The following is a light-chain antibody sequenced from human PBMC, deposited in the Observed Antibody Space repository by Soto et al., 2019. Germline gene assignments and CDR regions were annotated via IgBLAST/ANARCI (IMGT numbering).Light chain of an antibody. CDR1: SSDGGGYNY. V-gene: IGLV2-14*01. J-gene: IGLJ1*01. CDR3: SSYTSSSAYV. Sequence: QSVLTQPASVSGSPGQSITISCTGTSSDGGGYNYVSWYKQHPGKAPKLMIYEASTRPSGVSNRFSGSKSGNTASLTISGLQAEYEADYYCSSYTSSSAYVFGTAPKVTVL. CDR2: EAS.